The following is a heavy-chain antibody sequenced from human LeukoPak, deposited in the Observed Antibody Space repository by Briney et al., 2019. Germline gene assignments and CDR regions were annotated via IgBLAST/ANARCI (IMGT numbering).Heavy chain of an antibody. Sequence: GGSLRLSCAASGFSFSSHGMSWVRQAPGKGLEWVSGIVGGAGSTYYADSVKGRFTISGDNSKNTLFLQMNSLRAEDTAVYYCAHGAMYQLDYWGQGTLVTVSS. CDR3: AHGAMYQLDY. V-gene: IGHV3-23*01. D-gene: IGHD2-2*01. CDR1: GFSFSSHG. CDR2: IVGGAGST. J-gene: IGHJ4*02.